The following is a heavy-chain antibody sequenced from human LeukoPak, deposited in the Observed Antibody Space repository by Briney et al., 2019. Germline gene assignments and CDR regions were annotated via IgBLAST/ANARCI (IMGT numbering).Heavy chain of an antibody. V-gene: IGHV4-34*01. CDR1: GGSFSGYY. J-gene: IGHJ4*02. CDR3: ARQGFGELPGY. Sequence: SETLSLTCAVYGGSFSGYYWSWIRQPPGKGLEWIGEINHSGSTNYNPSLKSRVTISVDTSKNQFSLKLSSVTAADTAVYYCARQGFGELPGYWGQGTLVTVSS. CDR2: INHSGST. D-gene: IGHD3-10*01.